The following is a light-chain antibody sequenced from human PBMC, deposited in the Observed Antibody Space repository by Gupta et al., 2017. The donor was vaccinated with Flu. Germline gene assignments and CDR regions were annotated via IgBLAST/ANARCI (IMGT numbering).Light chain of an antibody. Sequence: SSELTQDPAVSVALGQTVRITCQGDSLRSYYASWYQQKPGQAPVLVIYGKNNRPSGIPDRFSGSSSGNTASVTITGAQAEDEADYYCNSRDSSGNQIFGTGTKVTVL. CDR1: SLRSYY. CDR3: NSRDSSGNQI. J-gene: IGLJ1*01. V-gene: IGLV3-19*01. CDR2: GKN.